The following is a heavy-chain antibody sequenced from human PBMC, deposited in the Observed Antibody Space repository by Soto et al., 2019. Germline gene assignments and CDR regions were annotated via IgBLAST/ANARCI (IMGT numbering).Heavy chain of an antibody. V-gene: IGHV4-30-4*01. CDR2: IYYSGST. D-gene: IGHD6-6*01. CDR1: CGSTSSGDYY. J-gene: IGHJ6*02. Sequence: SETLSLTCTVSCGSTSSGDYYWSWIRQPPGKGLEWIGYIYYSGSTYYNPSLKSRVTISVDTSKNQFSLKLSSVTAADTAVYYCARDLVWSNSSSVYYYYYYGMDVWGQGTTVTVSS. CDR3: ARDLVWSNSSSVYYYYYYGMDV.